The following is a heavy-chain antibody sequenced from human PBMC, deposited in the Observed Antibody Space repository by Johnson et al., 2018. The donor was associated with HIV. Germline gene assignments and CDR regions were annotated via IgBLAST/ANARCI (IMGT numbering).Heavy chain of an antibody. Sequence: QVQLVESGGGLVQPGGSLRLSCAASGFTFSSYWMHWVRQAPGKGLVWVSGINWNGGSIGYADSVKGRFTISRDNSKNTLYLQMNSLRAEDTAGYYCAKDQYGSSGRYAFDVWGQGTMVTVSS. V-gene: IGHV3-NL1*01. CDR1: GFTFSSYW. J-gene: IGHJ3*01. CDR2: INWNGGSI. CDR3: AKDQYGSSGRYAFDV. D-gene: IGHD3-10*01.